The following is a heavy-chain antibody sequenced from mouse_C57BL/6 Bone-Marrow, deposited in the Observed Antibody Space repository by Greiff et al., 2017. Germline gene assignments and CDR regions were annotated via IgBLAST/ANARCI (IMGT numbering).Heavy chain of an antibody. J-gene: IGHJ1*03. D-gene: IGHD1-1*01. CDR1: GYTFPSYW. Sequence: QVQLQQPGPDLLKPGASLRVSCQASGYTFPSYWMPWVKQRPGQGLEWIGRIHPSDSDTNYNQKFKGKATLTVDKSSSTAYMQLSSLTSEDSAVYYCAILLWYFDVWGTGTTVTVSS. CDR2: IHPSDSDT. V-gene: IGHV1-74*01. CDR3: AILLWYFDV.